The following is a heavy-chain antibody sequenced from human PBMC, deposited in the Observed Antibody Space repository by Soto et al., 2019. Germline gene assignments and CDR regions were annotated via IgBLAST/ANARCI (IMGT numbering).Heavy chain of an antibody. D-gene: IGHD3-3*01. CDR2: INPGGGNT. V-gene: IGHV1-46*01. J-gene: IGHJ4*02. CDR3: ARDAVWSRPDYFDY. CDR1: GYTFASYY. Sequence: ASVKVSCKASGYTFASYYIHWLRQAPGQGLEWMGIINPGGGNTNYAQKFQGRVTMTRDTSTSTVSMELSSLRSEDTAVYYCARDAVWSRPDYFDYWAQGTLVTVSS.